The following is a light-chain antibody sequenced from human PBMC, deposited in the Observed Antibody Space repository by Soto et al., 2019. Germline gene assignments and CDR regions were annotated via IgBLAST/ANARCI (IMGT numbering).Light chain of an antibody. CDR2: DAS. Sequence: EIVLYQSTDTLSLSPGERATLSCRASQSVSSYLAWYQQKPGQAPRLLIYDASNRATGIPARFSGSGSGTDFTLTISSLEPEDFAVYYCQQRSNWPWTFGQGTKVDNK. J-gene: IGKJ1*01. V-gene: IGKV3-11*01. CDR1: QSVSSY. CDR3: QQRSNWPWT.